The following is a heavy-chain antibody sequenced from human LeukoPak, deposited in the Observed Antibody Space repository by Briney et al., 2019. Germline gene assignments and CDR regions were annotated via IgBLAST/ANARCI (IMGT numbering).Heavy chain of an antibody. Sequence: PGRSLRLSCAASGFTFSSYGMHWVRQAPGKGLEWVAVIWYDGSNKYYADSVKGRFTISRDNSKNTLYLQMNSLRAEATAVYYCARDGEIAVAGINYYGMDVWGQGTTVTVSS. CDR1: GFTFSSYG. D-gene: IGHD6-19*01. CDR2: IWYDGSNK. J-gene: IGHJ6*02. V-gene: IGHV3-33*01. CDR3: ARDGEIAVAGINYYGMDV.